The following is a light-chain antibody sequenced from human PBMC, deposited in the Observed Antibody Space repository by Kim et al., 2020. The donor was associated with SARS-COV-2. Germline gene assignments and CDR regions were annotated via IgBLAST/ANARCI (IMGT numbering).Light chain of an antibody. Sequence: QPVLTQSPSASASPGASVKLTCTLSSGHSNYAIAWHQQQPEKGPRYLMRLNSDGSHNKGDGIPDPFSGSSSGAERYLTISSLQSDDEADYYCRTWGTGIQVFGGGTQLTVL. CDR2: LNSDGSH. V-gene: IGLV4-69*01. CDR3: RTWGTGIQV. J-gene: IGLJ2*01. CDR1: SGHSNYA.